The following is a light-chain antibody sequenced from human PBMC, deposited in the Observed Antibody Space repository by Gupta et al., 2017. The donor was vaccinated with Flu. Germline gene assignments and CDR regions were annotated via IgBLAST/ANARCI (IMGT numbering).Light chain of an antibody. CDR2: ENN. V-gene: IGLV1-51*02. CDR1: SSKLGNNY. CDR3: GTWDSSLSGGV. Sequence: QSVLTQPPSVSAAPGQKVTISCSGSSSKLGNNYVSWYQQLPGTAPKLLIYENNKRPSGIPDRFSGSKSGTSATLGITGLQTGDEADYYCGTWDSSLSGGVFGGGTKLTVL. J-gene: IGLJ3*02.